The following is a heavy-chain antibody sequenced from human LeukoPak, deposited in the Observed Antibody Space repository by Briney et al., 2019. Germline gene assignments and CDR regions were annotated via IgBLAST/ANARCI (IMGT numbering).Heavy chain of an antibody. CDR2: INPNSGGT. CDR1: GYTFTGYY. CDR3: AREIPLMAAFDI. Sequence: ASVKVSCKASGYTFTGYYMHWVRQAPGQGLEWMGWINPNSGGTNYAQKFQGRVTMTRDTSISTAYMELSRLRSDDTAVYYCAREIPLMAAFDIWGQGTIVTVSS. D-gene: IGHD5-24*01. V-gene: IGHV1-2*02. J-gene: IGHJ3*02.